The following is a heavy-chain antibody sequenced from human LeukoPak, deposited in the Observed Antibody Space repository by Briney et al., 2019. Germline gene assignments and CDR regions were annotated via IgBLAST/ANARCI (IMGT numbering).Heavy chain of an antibody. CDR1: GFTFSSYG. J-gene: IGHJ4*02. CDR2: ISYDGSNK. V-gene: IGHV3-30*18. Sequence: GGSLRLSCAASGFTFSSYGMHWVRQAPGKGLEWVAVISYDGSNKYYADSVKGRFTISRDNSKNALYLQMNSLRAEDTAVYYCAKDRIAVAGMVDYWGQGTLVTVSS. D-gene: IGHD6-19*01. CDR3: AKDRIAVAGMVDY.